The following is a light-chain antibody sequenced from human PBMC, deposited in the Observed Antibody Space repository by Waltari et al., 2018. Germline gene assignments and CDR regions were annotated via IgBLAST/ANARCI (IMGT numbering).Light chain of an antibody. CDR2: GAS. V-gene: IGKV3-20*01. CDR1: QSFRGSY. Sequence: EIVLTQSPGTLSLSPGERATLSCRASQSFRGSYLAWYKQKPGQAPRLLIYGASNRATGITDRFSGSGSGTDFTLTISRLEPEDFAVYYCQQHGTSPLTFGGGTKVEIK. J-gene: IGKJ4*01. CDR3: QQHGTSPLT.